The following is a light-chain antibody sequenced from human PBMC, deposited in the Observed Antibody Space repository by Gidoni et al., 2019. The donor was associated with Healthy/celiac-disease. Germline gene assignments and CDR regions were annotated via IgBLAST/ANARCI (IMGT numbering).Light chain of an antibody. V-gene: IGKV3-11*01. CDR2: DAS. CDR1: QSVSSY. J-gene: IGKJ3*01. Sequence: EIVFTQSPPTLSLFPGERATPSCRASQSVSSYLAWYQQKPGQAPRLLIYDASNRATGIPARFSGSGSGTDFTLTISSLEPEDFAVYYCQQRSNWPPFTFGPGTKVDIK. CDR3: QQRSNWPPFT.